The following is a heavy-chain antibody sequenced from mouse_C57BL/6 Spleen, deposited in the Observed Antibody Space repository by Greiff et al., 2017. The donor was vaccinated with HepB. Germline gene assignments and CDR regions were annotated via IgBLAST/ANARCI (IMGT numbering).Heavy chain of an antibody. Sequence: EVQRVESGGGLVKPGGSLKLSCAASGSTFSDYGMHWVRQAPEKGLEWVAYISSGSSTIYYADTVKGRFTISRDNAKNTLFLQMTSLRSEDTAMYYCARGPAWFAYWGQGTLVTVSA. CDR1: GSTFSDYG. J-gene: IGHJ3*01. V-gene: IGHV5-17*01. CDR3: ARGPAWFAY. CDR2: ISSGSSTI.